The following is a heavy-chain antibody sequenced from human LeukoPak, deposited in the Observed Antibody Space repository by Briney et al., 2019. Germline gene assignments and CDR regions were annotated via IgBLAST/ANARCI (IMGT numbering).Heavy chain of an antibody. Sequence: ASVKVSCKASGYTFTGYYMHWVRQASGQGLEWMGWINPNSGGTNYAQKFQGRVTMTRDTSISTAYMELSRLRSDDTAVYYCARDLRNYGDYYDSSGHDYWGQGTLVTVSS. CDR1: GYTFTGYY. CDR3: ARDLRNYGDYYDSSGHDY. V-gene: IGHV1-2*02. J-gene: IGHJ4*02. D-gene: IGHD3-22*01. CDR2: INPNSGGT.